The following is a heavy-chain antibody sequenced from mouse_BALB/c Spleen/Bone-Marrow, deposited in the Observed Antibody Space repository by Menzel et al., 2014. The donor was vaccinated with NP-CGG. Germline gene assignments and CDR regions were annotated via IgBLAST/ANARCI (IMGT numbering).Heavy chain of an antibody. D-gene: IGHD2-4*01. Sequence: EVQLVESGGGLVKSGGSLKLSCAASGFSFNSYGMSWVRQTPEKRLEWVATISGGGSYTFYPDSEKGRFTISRDNAKNNLYLQLSSLRSEGTALYYCARHAYYDQTEVSFVYWGQGTLVTVSA. V-gene: IGHV5-9-2*01. J-gene: IGHJ3*01. CDR3: ARHAYYDQTEVSFVY. CDR2: ISGGGSYT. CDR1: GFSFNSYG.